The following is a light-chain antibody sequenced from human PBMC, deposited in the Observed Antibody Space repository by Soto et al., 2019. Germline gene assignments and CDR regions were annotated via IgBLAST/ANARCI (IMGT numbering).Light chain of an antibody. V-gene: IGLV1-47*01. Sequence: VVTQPPSASGTPGQRVTISCSGSSSNIGSNYVYWYQQLPGTAPKLLIYRNNQRPSGVPDRFSGSKSGTSASLAISGLRSEDEANYYCAAWDDSLSGVVFGGGTKLTVL. CDR3: AAWDDSLSGVV. CDR1: SSNIGSNY. J-gene: IGLJ3*02. CDR2: RNN.